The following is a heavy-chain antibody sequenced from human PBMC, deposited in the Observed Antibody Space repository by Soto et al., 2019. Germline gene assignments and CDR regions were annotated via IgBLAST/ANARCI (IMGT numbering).Heavy chain of an antibody. CDR2: IIPSTGST. CDR1: GGTFSTYA. CDR3: ARGGSSSDY. Sequence: QVQLVQSGAEVKKPGSSVKVSCKAFGGTFSTYAVSWVRQAPGQGLEWVGGIIPSTGSTNHAQKFQGRVTXTXXXXTRTVYMELTSLRSDDTAVYYCARGGSSSDYWGQGTLVTVSS. V-gene: IGHV1-69*05. J-gene: IGHJ4*02. D-gene: IGHD6-13*01.